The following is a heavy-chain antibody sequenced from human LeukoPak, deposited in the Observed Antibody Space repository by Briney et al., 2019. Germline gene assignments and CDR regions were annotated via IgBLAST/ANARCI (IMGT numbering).Heavy chain of an antibody. Sequence: PSETLSLTCAVYGGSFSGYYWSWIRQPPGKGLEWIGEINHSGSTNYNPSLKSRVTISVDTSKNQFSLKLSSVTAADTAVYYCARARQYYYDSSAATWSDYWGQGTLVTVSS. J-gene: IGHJ4*02. D-gene: IGHD3-22*01. V-gene: IGHV4-34*01. CDR1: GGSFSGYY. CDR2: INHSGST. CDR3: ARARQYYYDSSAATWSDY.